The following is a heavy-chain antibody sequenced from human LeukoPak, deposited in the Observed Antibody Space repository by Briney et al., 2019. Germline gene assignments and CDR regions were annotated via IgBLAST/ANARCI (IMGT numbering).Heavy chain of an antibody. J-gene: IGHJ3*02. CDR2: INPDGSDT. Sequence: GGSLRLSCAASGFTFSTYWMTWGRQAPGKGLEWVANINPDGSDTYYVDSVKGRFTISRDNAKNSLFLQMNRLGAEDTAVYYCARHLDWAFDIWGQGTMVTVSS. D-gene: IGHD3-9*01. CDR1: GFTFSTYW. CDR3: ARHLDWAFDI. V-gene: IGHV3-7*01.